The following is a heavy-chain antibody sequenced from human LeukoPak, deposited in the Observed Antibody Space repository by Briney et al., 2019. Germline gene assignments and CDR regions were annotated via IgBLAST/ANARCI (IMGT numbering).Heavy chain of an antibody. V-gene: IGHV4-61*02. CDR3: ARDALPTRYSSGWYVRAPPPDYYYYMDV. CDR2: IYTRGTT. Sequence: PSETLSLTCTVSGGSINRNDYYWTWIRQPAGKRLEWIGRIYTRGTTVYNPALKSRLTISIDTSKNQFSLKLNSVTAADTAVYYCARDALPTRYSSGWYVRAPPPDYYYYMDVWGKGTTVTISS. CDR1: GGSINRNDYY. J-gene: IGHJ6*03. D-gene: IGHD6-19*01.